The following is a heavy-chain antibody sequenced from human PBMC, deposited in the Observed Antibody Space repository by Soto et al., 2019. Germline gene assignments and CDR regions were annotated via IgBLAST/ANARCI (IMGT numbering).Heavy chain of an antibody. CDR2: INAGNGNT. Sequence: VKVSCKGSGYTFTSYAMHWVRQAPGQRLEWMGWINAGNGNTKYSQNFQGRVTITRDTSASTAYMELSSLRSEDTAVYYCARAGMVANYYYYYGMDVWGQGTTVTSP. D-gene: IGHD2-8*01. V-gene: IGHV1-3*01. CDR1: GYTFTSYA. CDR3: ARAGMVANYYYYYGMDV. J-gene: IGHJ6*02.